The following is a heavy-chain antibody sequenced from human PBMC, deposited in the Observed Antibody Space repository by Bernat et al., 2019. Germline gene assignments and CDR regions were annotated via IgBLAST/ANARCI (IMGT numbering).Heavy chain of an antibody. J-gene: IGHJ4*02. CDR1: GGTFSSYT. CDR3: ASLERGYYGSGSYS. Sequence: QVQLVQSGAEVKKPGSSVKVSCKASGGTFSSYTISWVRQAPGQGLEWMGRIIPILGIANYAQKFQGRVTITADKSTSTAYMELSSLRSEDTAVYYCASLERGYYGSGSYSRGQGTLVTVSS. CDR2: IIPILGIA. V-gene: IGHV1-69*02. D-gene: IGHD3-10*01.